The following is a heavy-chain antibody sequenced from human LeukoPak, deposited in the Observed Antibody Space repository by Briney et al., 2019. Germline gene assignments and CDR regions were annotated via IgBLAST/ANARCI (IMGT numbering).Heavy chain of an antibody. V-gene: IGHV4-59*01. CDR1: GGSISSYY. J-gene: IGHJ5*02. Sequence: PSETLSLTCTVSGGSISSYYWSWIRQPPGKGLEWIGYIYYSGSTNYNPSLKNRVTISVDTSKNQFSLKLGSVTAADTAVYYCARIAVADWFDPWGQGTLVTVSS. CDR2: IYYSGST. D-gene: IGHD6-19*01. CDR3: ARIAVADWFDP.